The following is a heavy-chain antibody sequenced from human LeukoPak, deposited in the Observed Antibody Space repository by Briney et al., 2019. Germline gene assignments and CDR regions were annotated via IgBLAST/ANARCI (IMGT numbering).Heavy chain of an antibody. V-gene: IGHV3-30*18. Sequence: GGSLRLSCAASGFTFSSYGMHWVRQAPGKGLEWVAVISYDGSNKYYADSVKGRFTISRDNSKNTLYLQMNSLRAEDTAVYYCAKGSRVDTAMVTAAGFDCWGQGTLVTVSS. CDR3: AKGSRVDTAMVTAAGFDC. CDR1: GFTFSSYG. CDR2: ISYDGSNK. J-gene: IGHJ4*02. D-gene: IGHD5-18*01.